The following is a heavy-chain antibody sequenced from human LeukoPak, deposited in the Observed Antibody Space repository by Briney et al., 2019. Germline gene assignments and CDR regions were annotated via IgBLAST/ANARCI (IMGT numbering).Heavy chain of an antibody. J-gene: IGHJ3*02. CDR1: GYSFTSYW. V-gene: IGHV5-51*01. CDR3: ARTLRFRGGVAFDM. Sequence: GESLKISCKGSGYSFTSYWIGWVRQMPGKGLKWIGIIYPGDSEARYSPSFQGQVTISADKSISTALLEWSSLKASDTAMYYCARTLRFRGGVAFDMWGQGTMVTVSS. D-gene: IGHD3-3*01. CDR2: IYPGDSEA.